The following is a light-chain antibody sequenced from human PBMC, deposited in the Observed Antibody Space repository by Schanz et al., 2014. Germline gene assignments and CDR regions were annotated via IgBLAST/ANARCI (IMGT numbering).Light chain of an antibody. CDR1: SSDVGSYNY. CDR2: DVS. Sequence: QSALTQPASVSGSPGQSITISCTGTSSDVGSYNYVSWYQQYPGKAPKLLIYDVSHRPSGVSNRFSGSKSGTSASLAISGLQSEDEADYYCSSYTSSSTLVFGGGTKLTVL. J-gene: IGLJ3*02. CDR3: SSYTSSSTLV. V-gene: IGLV2-14*01.